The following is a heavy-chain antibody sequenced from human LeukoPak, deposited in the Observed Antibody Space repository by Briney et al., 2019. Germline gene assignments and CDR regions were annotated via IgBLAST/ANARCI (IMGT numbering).Heavy chain of an antibody. Sequence: ASVKVFCKTSGYTFTGYAISWARQAPGQGLEWMGWISGYNGHTYSAQKFQGRLTMATDTSTSTADMELRGLTSDDTAVFYCARGFSANYYDYWGQGTLVTVSS. CDR3: ARGFSANYYDY. CDR2: ISGYNGHT. D-gene: IGHD1-26*01. V-gene: IGHV1-18*01. CDR1: GYTFTGYA. J-gene: IGHJ4*02.